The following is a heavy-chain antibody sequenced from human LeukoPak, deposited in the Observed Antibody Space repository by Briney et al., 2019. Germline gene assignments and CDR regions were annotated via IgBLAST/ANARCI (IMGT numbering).Heavy chain of an antibody. CDR3: ASPGKGGRLWDFDY. CDR1: GFTFSSYW. J-gene: IGHJ4*02. CDR2: IKQDGSEK. D-gene: IGHD3-16*01. Sequence: GGSLRLSCAASGFTFSSYWMSWVRQAPGKGLEWVANIKQDGSEKYYVDSVKGRFTISRDNAENSLYLQMNSLRVEDTAVYYCASPGKGGRLWDFDYWGQGTLVTVSS. V-gene: IGHV3-7*01.